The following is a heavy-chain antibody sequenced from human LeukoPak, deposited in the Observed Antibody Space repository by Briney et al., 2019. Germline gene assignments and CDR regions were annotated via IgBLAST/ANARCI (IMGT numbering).Heavy chain of an antibody. V-gene: IGHV3-74*01. D-gene: IGHD6-13*01. CDR3: AKGQQLIQDFDY. Sequence: GGSLRLSCAASGFTFSNHWMHWVRQAPGKGLMWVSRINRGGSRTDYADSVKGRFTISRDDAKNTLYLQMNSLRAEDTAVYYCAKGQQLIQDFDYWGQGTLVTVS. CDR1: GFTFSNHW. CDR2: INRGGSRT. J-gene: IGHJ4*02.